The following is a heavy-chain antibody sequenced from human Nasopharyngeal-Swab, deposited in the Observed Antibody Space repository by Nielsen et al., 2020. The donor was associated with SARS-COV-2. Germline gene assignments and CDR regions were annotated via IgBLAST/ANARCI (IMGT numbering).Heavy chain of an antibody. Sequence: GESLKISCAASGFTFSSYSMNWVRQAPGKGLEWVSYISSSSSTIYYADSVKGRFTISRDNAKNSLYLQMNSLRDEDTAVYYCARAGAARPTATDYWGQGTLVTVS. CDR2: ISSSSSTI. V-gene: IGHV3-48*02. D-gene: IGHD6-6*01. J-gene: IGHJ4*02. CDR3: ARAGAARPTATDY. CDR1: GFTFSSYS.